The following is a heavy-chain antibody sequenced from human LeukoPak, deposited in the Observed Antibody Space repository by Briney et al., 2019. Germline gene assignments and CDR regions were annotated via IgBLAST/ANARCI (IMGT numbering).Heavy chain of an antibody. D-gene: IGHD3-10*02. Sequence: GGSLRLSCAASGFTVSSNYMSWVRQAPGKGLEWVAFIRYDGSKKYYTDSVKGRFTISRDNSKNALYLQMNSLSAEDTAFYYCAKEELRRITMWGYMDVWGKGTTVTISS. CDR1: GFTVSSNY. J-gene: IGHJ6*03. CDR2: IRYDGSKK. V-gene: IGHV3-30*02. CDR3: AKEELRRITMWGYMDV.